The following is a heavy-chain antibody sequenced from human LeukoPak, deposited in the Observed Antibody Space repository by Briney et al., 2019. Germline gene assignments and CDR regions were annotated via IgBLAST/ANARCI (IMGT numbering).Heavy chain of an antibody. Sequence: GGSLRLSCAASGFTFSSYAMTWVRQAPGKGLEWVSSISSSSTYIYYADSVKGRFTISRDNAKNSLYLQMNSLRAEDTAVYYCARADEKPSSNYYYYGMDVWGQGTTVTVSS. J-gene: IGHJ6*02. CDR2: ISSSSTYI. CDR1: GFTFSSYA. CDR3: ARADEKPSSNYYYYGMDV. V-gene: IGHV3-21*01.